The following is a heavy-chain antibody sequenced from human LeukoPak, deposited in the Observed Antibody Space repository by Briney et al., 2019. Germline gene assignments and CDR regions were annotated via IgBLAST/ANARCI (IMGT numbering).Heavy chain of an antibody. CDR3: AREVSEGLDF. CDR2: FGTRSTSV. V-gene: IGHV3-21*01. Sequence: PGGSLRLSCVASGLTVSSSYLSWVRQAPGKGLEWVSSFGTRSTSVYHAGSVKGRCAISRDNAKNSLYLQMNSLRAEDTALYYCAREVSEGLDFWGQGTLVTVSS. CDR1: GLTVSSSY. J-gene: IGHJ4*02. D-gene: IGHD3-22*01.